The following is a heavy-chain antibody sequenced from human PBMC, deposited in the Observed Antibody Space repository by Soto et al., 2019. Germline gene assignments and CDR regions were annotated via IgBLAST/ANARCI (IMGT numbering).Heavy chain of an antibody. Sequence: QVHLVQSSAEVKKPGSSVKVSCKASGGTFTSIAFSWVRQAPGQGLEWMGGIIPVLGTPNYAQKFQARVTITADASTTTVHMELSSLRYDDTAVYYCASSAGLDHLLNYYGLNVWGQGTTVTV. V-gene: IGHV1-69*01. CDR3: ASSAGLDHLLNYYGLNV. CDR2: IIPVLGTP. D-gene: IGHD6-13*01. CDR1: GGTFTSIA. J-gene: IGHJ6*02.